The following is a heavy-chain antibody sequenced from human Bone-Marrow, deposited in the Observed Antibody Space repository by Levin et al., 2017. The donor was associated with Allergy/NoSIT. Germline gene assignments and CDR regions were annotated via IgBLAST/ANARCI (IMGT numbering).Heavy chain of an antibody. CDR3: ATVGFYGDYPWAFDI. V-gene: IGHV1-24*01. J-gene: IGHJ3*02. D-gene: IGHD4-17*01. CDR1: GYTLSELS. Sequence: GESLKISCKVSGYTLSELSLHWVRQAPGKGLEWMGGFDPEDGETYYAQKFQGRVTMTEDTSTDTAYMELSSLRSEDTAVYYCATVGFYGDYPWAFDIWGQGTMVTVSS. CDR2: FDPEDGET.